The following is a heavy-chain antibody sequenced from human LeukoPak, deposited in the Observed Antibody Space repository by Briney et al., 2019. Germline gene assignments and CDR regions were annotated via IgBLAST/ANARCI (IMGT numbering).Heavy chain of an antibody. CDR1: GGSISSGSYY. CDR3: ARRLQTHFFLHYLGKDV. V-gene: IGHV4-61*02. D-gene: IGHD5-24*01. Sequence: SQTLSLTCTVSGGSISSGSYYWSWIRQPAGKGLEWIGRIYTSGSTNYNPSLKSRVTISVDTSKNQFSLKLSSVTAADTAVYYRARRLQTHFFLHYLGKDVWGQGNKVNVSS. J-gene: IGHJ6*02. CDR2: IYTSGST.